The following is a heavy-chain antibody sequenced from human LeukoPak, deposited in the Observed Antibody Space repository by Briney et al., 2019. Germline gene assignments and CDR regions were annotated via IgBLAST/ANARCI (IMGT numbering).Heavy chain of an antibody. D-gene: IGHD6-13*01. V-gene: IGHV3-33*03. Sequence: GRSLRLSCAASGFTFSNYGMHWVRQTPGKGLDWVAVIWHDGSIKYYADSARGRFTISRDNSMNTVYLQMNSLRAEDTAVYYCAKVRQFTAATGTGLDYWGQGTLVTVSS. CDR2: IWHDGSIK. J-gene: IGHJ4*02. CDR1: GFTFSNYG. CDR3: AKVRQFTAATGTGLDY.